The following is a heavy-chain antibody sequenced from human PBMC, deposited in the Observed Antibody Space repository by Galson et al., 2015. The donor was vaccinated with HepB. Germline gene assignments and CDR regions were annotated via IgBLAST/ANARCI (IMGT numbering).Heavy chain of an antibody. Sequence: SVKVSCKASGYTFTGYYMHWVRQAPGQGLEWMGWINPNSGGTNYAQKFQGWVTMTRDTSISTAYMELSRLRSDDTAVYYCARDGPRGYYYDSSVRGGDRPPSGMDVWGQGTTVTVSS. CDR1: GYTFTGYY. CDR2: INPNSGGT. D-gene: IGHD3-22*01. J-gene: IGHJ6*02. V-gene: IGHV1-2*04. CDR3: ARDGPRGYYYDSSVRGGDRPPSGMDV.